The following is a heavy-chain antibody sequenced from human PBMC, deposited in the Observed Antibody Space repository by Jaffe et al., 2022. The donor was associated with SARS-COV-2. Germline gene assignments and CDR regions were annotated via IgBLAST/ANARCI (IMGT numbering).Heavy chain of an antibody. Sequence: EVQLVESGGGLVKPGGSLRLSCVASGYTFTNGWMSWVRQAPGKGLEWVGRVRSKAVGGTIEYAAAVKGRFTISRDDSKNSVYLQMNSLKTEDTALYYCTTDHRDGFFIYWGQGALVTVSS. CDR2: VRSKAVGGTI. CDR1: GYTFTNGW. J-gene: IGHJ4*02. D-gene: IGHD3-3*01. CDR3: TTDHRDGFFIY. V-gene: IGHV3-15*01.